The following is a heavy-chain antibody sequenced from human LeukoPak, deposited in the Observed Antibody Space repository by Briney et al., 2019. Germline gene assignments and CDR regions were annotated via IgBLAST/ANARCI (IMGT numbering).Heavy chain of an antibody. J-gene: IGHJ4*02. Sequence: LRLSCAASGFTFSDYYMSWIRQPPGKGLEWIGEINHSGSTNYNPSLKSRVTISVDTSKNQFSLKLSSVTAADTAVYYCVGSGYDFGTDVQYWGQGTLVTVSS. D-gene: IGHD5-12*01. V-gene: IGHV4-34*08. CDR1: GFTFSDYY. CDR2: INHSGST. CDR3: VGSGYDFGTDVQY.